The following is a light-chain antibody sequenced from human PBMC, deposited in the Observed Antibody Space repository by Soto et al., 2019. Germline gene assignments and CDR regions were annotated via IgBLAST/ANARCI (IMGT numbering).Light chain of an antibody. V-gene: IGKV3-11*01. J-gene: IGKJ1*01. CDR2: DAS. CDR1: QSVSSY. Sequence: EIVLTQSPATLSLSPGERATLSCRASQSVSSYLAWYQQKPGQAPRLLIYDASKRATGIPARFSGSGFGTDYTLTISSLEPEDFAGYYCQQRSKGRTFGQGTKVEIK. CDR3: QQRSKGRT.